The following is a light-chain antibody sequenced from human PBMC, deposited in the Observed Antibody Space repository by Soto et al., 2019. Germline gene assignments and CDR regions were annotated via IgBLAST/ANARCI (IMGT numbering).Light chain of an antibody. CDR1: QSVSSN. Sequence: VVPQSPCTLTFSPGERSTLSCRASQSVSSNSLAWYQQKPGQAPRLLIHDASTRATGIPARFSGGGSGTEFTLTISSLQSEDAALYYCQQYNNRALTCGHGTRLEIK. CDR2: DAS. J-gene: IGKJ5*01. V-gene: IGKV3-15*01. CDR3: QQYNNRALT.